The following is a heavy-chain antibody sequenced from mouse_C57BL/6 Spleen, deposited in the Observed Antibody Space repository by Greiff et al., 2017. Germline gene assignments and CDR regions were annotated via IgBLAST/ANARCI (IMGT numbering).Heavy chain of an antibody. D-gene: IGHD4-1*01. CDR2: INPSTGGT. V-gene: IGHV1-42*01. CDR3: ARKAGTGRYFDV. Sequence: EVQLQQSGPELVKPGASVKISCKASGYSFTGYYMNWVKQSPEKSLEWIGEINPSTGGTTYNQKFKAKATLTVDKSSSTAYMQLKSLTSEDSAVYDCARKAGTGRYFDVWGTGTTVTVSS. CDR1: GYSFTGYY. J-gene: IGHJ1*03.